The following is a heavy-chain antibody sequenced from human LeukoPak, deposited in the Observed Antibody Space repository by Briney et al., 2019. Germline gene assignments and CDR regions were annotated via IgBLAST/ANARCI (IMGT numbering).Heavy chain of an antibody. CDR2: IKQDGSEK. Sequence: GGSLRLSCAASGFTFRIYWMSWVRQAPGKGLEWVANIKQDGSEKYYVDSVKGRFTISRDNAKNSLYLQMNSLRAEDTAVYYCATLGDTSRFDYWGQGTLVTVSS. D-gene: IGHD1-26*01. CDR3: ATLGDTSRFDY. CDR1: GFTFRIYW. V-gene: IGHV3-7*01. J-gene: IGHJ4*02.